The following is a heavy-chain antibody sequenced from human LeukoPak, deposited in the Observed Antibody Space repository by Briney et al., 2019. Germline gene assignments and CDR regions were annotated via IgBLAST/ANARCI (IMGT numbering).Heavy chain of an antibody. Sequence: GASVKVSCKASGGTFSSYAISWVRQAPGQGLEWMGGIIPIFGTANYAQKFQGRVTITADESTSTAYMELSSLRSEDTAVYYCASGNFYGSSGYYPFDYWGQGTLVTVSS. D-gene: IGHD3-22*01. CDR1: GGTFSSYA. V-gene: IGHV1-69*01. J-gene: IGHJ4*02. CDR2: IIPIFGTA. CDR3: ASGNFYGSSGYYPFDY.